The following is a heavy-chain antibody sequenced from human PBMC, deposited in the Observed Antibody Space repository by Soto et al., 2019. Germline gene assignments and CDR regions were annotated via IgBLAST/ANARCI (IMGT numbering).Heavy chain of an antibody. Sequence: PSETLSLTCAVSGGSISSGGYSWSWIRQPPGKGLEWIGYIYYSGSTYYNPSLKSRVTISVDRSKNQFSLKLSSVTAADTAVYYCARAHYGDYGYGMDVWGQGTTVTVSS. CDR3: ARAHYGDYGYGMDV. CDR1: GGSISSGGYS. D-gene: IGHD4-17*01. V-gene: IGHV4-30-2*01. J-gene: IGHJ6*02. CDR2: IYYSGST.